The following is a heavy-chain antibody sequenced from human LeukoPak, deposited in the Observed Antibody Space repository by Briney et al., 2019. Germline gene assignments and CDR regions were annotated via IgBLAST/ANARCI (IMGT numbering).Heavy chain of an antibody. V-gene: IGHV3-30*03. CDR3: VRQAQEDY. CDR1: GFDFNTFG. J-gene: IGHJ4*02. CDR2: ISWDGSDK. Sequence: GGSLRLSCVASGFDFNTFGMHWVRQAPDTGLEWVAVISWDGSDKYYADSVKGRFTISRDNSKNTLYLQMDSLRSEDTGVNYCVRQAQEDYWGQGTLVTVSS.